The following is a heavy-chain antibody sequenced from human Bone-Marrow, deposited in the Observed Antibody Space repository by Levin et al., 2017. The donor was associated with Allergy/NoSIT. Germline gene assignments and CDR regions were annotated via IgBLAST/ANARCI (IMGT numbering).Heavy chain of an antibody. CDR2: IYYSGST. J-gene: IGHJ4*02. Sequence: PSETLSLTCTVSGGSISSSSYYWGWIRQPPGKGLEWIGSIYYSGSTYYNPSLKSRVTISVDTSKNQFSLKLSSVTAADTAVYYCASEAGAGPFDYWGQGTLVTVSS. CDR3: ASEAGAGPFDY. CDR1: GGSISSSSYY. V-gene: IGHV4-39*07. D-gene: IGHD6-19*01.